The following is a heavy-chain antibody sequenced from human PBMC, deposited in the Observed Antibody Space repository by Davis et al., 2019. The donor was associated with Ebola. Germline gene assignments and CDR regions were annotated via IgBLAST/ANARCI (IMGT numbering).Heavy chain of an antibody. D-gene: IGHD5-18*01. CDR3: ARHVDTAMIFAY. J-gene: IGHJ4*02. CDR2: ISISSTTT. Sequence: GESLKISCAASGFSFSDYYMSWIRHSPGRGLEWLSFISISSTTTYYADSVKGRFTISRDNAKNSLYLQMNSLRDEDTAVYYCARHVDTAMIFAYWGQGILVTVSS. CDR1: GFSFSDYY. V-gene: IGHV3-11*04.